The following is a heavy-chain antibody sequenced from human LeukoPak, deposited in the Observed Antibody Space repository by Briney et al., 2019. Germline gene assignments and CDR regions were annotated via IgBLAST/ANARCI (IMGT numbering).Heavy chain of an antibody. Sequence: ASVKVSCTASGYTFTAYYMHWVRQAPGQGLEWMGWINPNSGGTNYAQKFQGRVTMTRDTSISTAYMELSSLISDDTAVYYCAKAISGTYRGLLDYWGQGTLVTVSS. V-gene: IGHV1-2*02. CDR3: AKAISGTYRGLLDY. D-gene: IGHD1-26*01. J-gene: IGHJ4*02. CDR2: INPNSGGT. CDR1: GYTFTAYY.